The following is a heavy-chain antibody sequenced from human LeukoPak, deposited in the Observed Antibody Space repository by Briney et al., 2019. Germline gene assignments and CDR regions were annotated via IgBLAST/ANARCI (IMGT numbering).Heavy chain of an antibody. D-gene: IGHD5-18*01. V-gene: IGHV3-30*02. CDR1: GFTFSSYG. CDR2: IRYDGSNK. Sequence: GGSLRLSCAASGFTFSSYGMHWVRQAPGKGLEWVAFIRYDGSNKYYADSVKGRFTISRDNAKNSLYLQMNSLRAEDTAVYYCARAAPGGVGGVDTAMVIGYYYYYMDVWGKGTTVTISS. J-gene: IGHJ6*03. CDR3: ARAAPGGVGGVDTAMVIGYYYYYMDV.